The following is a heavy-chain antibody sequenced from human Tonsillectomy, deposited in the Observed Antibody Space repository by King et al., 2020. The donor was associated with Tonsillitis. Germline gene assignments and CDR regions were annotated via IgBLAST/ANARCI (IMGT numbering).Heavy chain of an antibody. CDR2: INPNSGGT. CDR1: GYTFIAFH. J-gene: IGHJ4*02. CDR3: ARLEESGTFYFDS. V-gene: IGHV1-2*02. D-gene: IGHD1-26*01. Sequence: QLVQSGAEVKKPGASVKVSCKPSGYTFIAFHIHWVRQAPGQGLEWMGWINPNSGGTTYAQKFQGRVTVTSDTSISTAYMELSSLRSDDTAVYFCARLEESGTFYFDSWGQGTLVTVPS.